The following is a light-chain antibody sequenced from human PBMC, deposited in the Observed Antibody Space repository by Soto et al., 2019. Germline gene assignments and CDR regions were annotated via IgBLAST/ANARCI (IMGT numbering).Light chain of an antibody. V-gene: IGKV1-39*01. Sequence: DIQMTQSPSSLSASVGDRVTITCRASQSISSYLNWYQQKPGKAPKLLIYAASSLQSGVPSRFSGSGSGTDFTLTISSLQPEDFATXXXXXSYSTPYTFGQGTKLEIK. CDR3: XXSYSTPYT. CDR2: AAS. J-gene: IGKJ2*01. CDR1: QSISSY.